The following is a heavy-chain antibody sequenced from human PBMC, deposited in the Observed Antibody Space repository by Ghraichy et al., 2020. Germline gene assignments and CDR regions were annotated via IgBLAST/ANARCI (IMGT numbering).Heavy chain of an antibody. CDR3: ANPQRDYGDYIEVVDYYYGMDV. Sequence: GGSLRLSCAASGFTFSSYAMSWVRQAPGKGLEWVSSISGSGGSTYYADSVKGRFTISRDNPKNTLYLQVNSLRAEDTAVYYCANPQRDYGDYIEVVDYYYGMDVWGQGTTVTVSS. V-gene: IGHV3-23*01. J-gene: IGHJ6*02. CDR1: GFTFSSYA. CDR2: ISGSGGST. D-gene: IGHD4-17*01.